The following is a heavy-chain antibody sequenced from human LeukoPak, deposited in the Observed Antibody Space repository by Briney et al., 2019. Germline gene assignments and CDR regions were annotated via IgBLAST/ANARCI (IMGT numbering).Heavy chain of an antibody. Sequence: SGGSLRLSCAASGFTFSSYEMNWVRQAPGKGLEWVSYVSSSGSTIYYADSVKGRLTISRDNAKNSLYLQMNSLRAEDTAVYYCARLTSSGWSSNWFDPWGQGTLVTVSS. D-gene: IGHD6-19*01. CDR2: VSSSGSTI. CDR1: GFTFSSYE. J-gene: IGHJ5*02. CDR3: ARLTSSGWSSNWFDP. V-gene: IGHV3-48*03.